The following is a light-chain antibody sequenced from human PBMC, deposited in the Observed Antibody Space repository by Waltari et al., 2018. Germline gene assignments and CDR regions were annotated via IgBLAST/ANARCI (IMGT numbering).Light chain of an antibody. V-gene: IGKV1-33*01. Sequence: DIQMTQSPSSLSASVGDRVTITCQASQDISNYLNLYQQKPGKAPKLLIYDASNLERGVPSRFSGSRSGTDFTFTISSLQPEDIATYYCQQYDNLPPFTFGPGTKVDIK. CDR1: QDISNY. CDR3: QQYDNLPPFT. CDR2: DAS. J-gene: IGKJ3*01.